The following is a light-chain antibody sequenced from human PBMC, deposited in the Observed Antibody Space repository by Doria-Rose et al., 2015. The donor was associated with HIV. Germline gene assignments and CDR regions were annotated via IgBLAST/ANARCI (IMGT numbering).Light chain of an antibody. V-gene: IGKV1-27*01. Sequence: TQTPSSLSASLGYRVTITCRASQGISNFLAWYQQKPGRVPKLLIYAASTLQAGVPSRFSGSGSGTDFSLTISTLQPEDAAIYYCQSYNSAPLACGGGSKVEIK. CDR2: AAS. J-gene: IGKJ4*01. CDR1: QGISNF. CDR3: QSYNSAPLA.